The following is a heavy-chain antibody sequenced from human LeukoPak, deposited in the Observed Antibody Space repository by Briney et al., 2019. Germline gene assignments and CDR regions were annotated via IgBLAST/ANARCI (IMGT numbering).Heavy chain of an antibody. V-gene: IGHV4-39*07. Sequence: SETLSLTCTVSGGSISSSSYYWGWIRQPPGKGLEWIGSIYYSGSTNYNPSLKSRVTISVDTSKNHFSLKLSSVTAADTAVYYCARVTTVAGSDYFDYWGQGTPVTVSS. CDR1: GGSISSSSYY. CDR3: ARVTTVAGSDYFDY. D-gene: IGHD6-19*01. J-gene: IGHJ4*02. CDR2: IYYSGST.